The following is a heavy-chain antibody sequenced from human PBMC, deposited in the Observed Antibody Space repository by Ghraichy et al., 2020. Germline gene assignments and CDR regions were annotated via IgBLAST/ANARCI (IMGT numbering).Heavy chain of an antibody. D-gene: IGHD1-26*01. V-gene: IGHV3-7*01. CDR1: GFTFGSSW. CDR2: IKEDGSEK. Sequence: LSLTCAASGFTFGSSWMSWVRQAPGMGLEWVANIKEDGSEKFYVDSVKGRFTISRDNARNSLYLQMNSLRVEDTADYYCASHKLGATWGGFDYWGQGALVTVSS. CDR3: ASHKLGATWGGFDY. J-gene: IGHJ4*02.